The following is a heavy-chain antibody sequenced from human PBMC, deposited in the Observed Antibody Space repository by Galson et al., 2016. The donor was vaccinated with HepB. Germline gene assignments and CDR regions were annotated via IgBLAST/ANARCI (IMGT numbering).Heavy chain of an antibody. Sequence: SLRLSCAASGFSFSSYNMNWVRQAPGKGLEWVSFLSSTSSTIYYADSVKGRFTISRDNAKNSLYLQMNSPRDEDTAVYYCSRELMGSKEYYYYGMDVWGQGTTVTVSS. D-gene: IGHD1-26*01. V-gene: IGHV3-48*02. CDR1: GFSFSSYN. CDR2: LSSTSSTI. CDR3: SRELMGSKEYYYYGMDV. J-gene: IGHJ6*02.